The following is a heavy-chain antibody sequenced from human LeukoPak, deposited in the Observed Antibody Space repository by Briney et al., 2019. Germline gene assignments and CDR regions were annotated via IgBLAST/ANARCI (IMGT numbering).Heavy chain of an antibody. V-gene: IGHV1-2*02. J-gene: IGHJ4*02. D-gene: IGHD2-2*01. CDR2: INLKSGGR. CDR1: GYTFTDYY. CDR3: ATGERLVPAAMWFDY. Sequence: ASVKVSCKASGYTFTDYYMHWVRQAPGQGLEWMGWINLKSGGRSYAQRFQGRVTMTRDTSISTAYMELSRLRSDDTAVYYCATGERLVPAAMWFDYWGQGTLVTVSS.